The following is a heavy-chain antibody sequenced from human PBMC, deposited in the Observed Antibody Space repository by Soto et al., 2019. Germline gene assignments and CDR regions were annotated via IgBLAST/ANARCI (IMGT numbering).Heavy chain of an antibody. CDR2: IRSKAKNYAT. CDR3: TRLGIAAAGTDY. J-gene: IGHJ4*02. D-gene: IGHD6-13*01. Sequence: LRLSCAASGFTFSGSAMHWVRQASGKGLEWVGRIRSKAKNYATVYAASVKGRFTISRDDSKNTAYLQMNSLKTEDTAVYYCTRLGIAAAGTDYWGQGTLVTVPQ. CDR1: GFTFSGSA. V-gene: IGHV3-73*01.